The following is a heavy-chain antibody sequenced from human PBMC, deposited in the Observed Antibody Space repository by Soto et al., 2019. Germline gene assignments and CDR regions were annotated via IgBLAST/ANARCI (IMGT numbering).Heavy chain of an antibody. V-gene: IGHV3-48*02. J-gene: IGHJ5*02. CDR1: GFTFSSYS. CDR2: ISSSSSTI. CDR3: ARELALPSTAMANWFDP. Sequence: GGSLRLSCAASGFTFSSYSMNWVRQAPGKGLEWVSYISSSSSTIYYADSVKGRFTISRENAKNSLYLQMNSLRDEDTAVYYCARELALPSTAMANWFDPWGQGTLVTVSS. D-gene: IGHD5-18*01.